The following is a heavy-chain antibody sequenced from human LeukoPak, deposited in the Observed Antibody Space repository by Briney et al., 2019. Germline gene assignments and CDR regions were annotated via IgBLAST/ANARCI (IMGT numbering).Heavy chain of an antibody. Sequence: TSQTLSLTCTVSGGSISSGGYYWSWIRQPPGKGLEWIGYIYHSGSTYYNPSLKSRVTISVDTSKNQFSLKLSSVTAADTAVYYCARRSTFFGVVIIKGRVRGPFDYWGQGTLVTVSS. CDR1: GGSISSGGYY. CDR2: IYHSGST. D-gene: IGHD3-3*01. J-gene: IGHJ4*02. CDR3: ARRSTFFGVVIIKGRVRGPFDY. V-gene: IGHV4-30-2*01.